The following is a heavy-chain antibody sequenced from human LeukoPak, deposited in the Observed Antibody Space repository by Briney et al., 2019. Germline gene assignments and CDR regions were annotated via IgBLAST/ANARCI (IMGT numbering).Heavy chain of an antibody. CDR2: IYWDGDK. D-gene: IGHD6-13*01. CDR1: GFSLSSTEVG. V-gene: IGHV2-5*02. CDR3: AHRGSSSREYYFDY. J-gene: IGHJ4*02. Sequence: SGPTLVNPTQTLTLTCTFSGFSLSSTEVGVGWIRQPPGKALEWLALIYWDGDKRYSPSLRSRLTITKDTSKNQVVLTMTNMDPADTATYYCAHRGSSSREYYFDYWGQGTLVTVSS.